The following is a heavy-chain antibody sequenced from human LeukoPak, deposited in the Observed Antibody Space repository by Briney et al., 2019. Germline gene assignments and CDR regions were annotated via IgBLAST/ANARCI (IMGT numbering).Heavy chain of an antibody. CDR2: INPNSGGT. Sequence: ASVKVSCKASGYTFTSYYMHWVRQAPGQGLEWMGWINPNSGGTNYAQKFQGRVTMTRDTSISTAYMELSRLRSDDTAVYYCARWGNYDFWSGYYFPEFDYWGQGTLVTVSS. J-gene: IGHJ4*02. D-gene: IGHD3-3*01. CDR3: ARWGNYDFWSGYYFPEFDY. CDR1: GYTFTSYY. V-gene: IGHV1-2*02.